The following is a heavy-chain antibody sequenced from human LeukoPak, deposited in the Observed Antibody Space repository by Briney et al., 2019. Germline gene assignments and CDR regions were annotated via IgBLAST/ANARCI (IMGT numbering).Heavy chain of an antibody. CDR1: GCTFSSYG. CDR2: IWYDGSNK. J-gene: IGHJ4*02. D-gene: IGHD3-22*01. V-gene: IGHV3-33*06. Sequence: GGSLRLSCAASGCTFSSYGMHWGRQAPGKGVEGVAVIWYDGSNKYYADSVKGRFTISRDNSKNTLYLQMNSLRAEDTAVYYCAKSLSYDSSGYYTDWGQGTLLTVSS. CDR3: AKSLSYDSSGYYTD.